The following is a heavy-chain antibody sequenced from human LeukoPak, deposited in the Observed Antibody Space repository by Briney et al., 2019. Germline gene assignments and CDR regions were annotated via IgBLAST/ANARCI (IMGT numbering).Heavy chain of an antibody. Sequence: SQTLSLTCAVSGGFISSGGYAWSWIRQPPGKGLEWIGYIYQSGSTSYNPSLKSRLTISVDTSKNQFSLKLSSVTAADTAVYYCARGPRLVVVIARSHYYMDVWGKGTTVTVSS. J-gene: IGHJ6*03. CDR3: ARGPRLVVVIARSHYYMDV. CDR1: GGFISSGGYA. CDR2: IYQSGST. V-gene: IGHV4-30-2*01. D-gene: IGHD2-21*01.